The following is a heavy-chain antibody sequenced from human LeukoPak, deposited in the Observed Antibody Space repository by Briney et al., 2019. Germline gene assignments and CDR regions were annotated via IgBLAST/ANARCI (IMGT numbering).Heavy chain of an antibody. CDR3: ARGARVRMAYFQH. CDR1: GGSFSGYY. Sequence: PSETLSLTCAVYGGSFSGYYWSWIRQPPGKGLEWIGEINHSGSTNYNPSLKSRVTISVDTSKNQFSLKLSSVTAADTAVYYCARGARVRMAYFQHWGQGTLVTVSS. V-gene: IGHV4-34*01. CDR2: INHSGST. D-gene: IGHD3-16*01. J-gene: IGHJ1*01.